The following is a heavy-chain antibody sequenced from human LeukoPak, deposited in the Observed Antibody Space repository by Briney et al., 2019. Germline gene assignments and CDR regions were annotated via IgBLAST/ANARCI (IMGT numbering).Heavy chain of an antibody. CDR2: ISSGRNAI. CDR3: ARVGSAYALDV. Sequence: GGSLRLSCVASGFAFSDFYMSWIRQAPGKGLEWVSYISSGRNAIFYADSVKGRFTISTDNAKNSLYLQMNSVRAEDTAAYYCARVGSAYALDVWGQGTMVTVSS. J-gene: IGHJ3*01. D-gene: IGHD2-2*03. CDR1: GFAFSDFY. V-gene: IGHV3-11*01.